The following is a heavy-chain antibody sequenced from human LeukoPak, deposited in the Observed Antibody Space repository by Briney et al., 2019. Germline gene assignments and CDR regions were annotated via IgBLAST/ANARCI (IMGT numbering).Heavy chain of an antibody. J-gene: IGHJ5*02. CDR3: AKDRTGTTGRDWFDP. CDR2: MNPNSGNT. Sequence: ASVKVSCKASGYTFTSYDINWVRQATGQGLEWMGWMNPNSGNTGYAQKFQGRVTMTRNTSISTAYMELSSLRGQDTAVYYCAKDRTGTTGRDWFDPWGQGTLVTVSS. V-gene: IGHV1-8*01. D-gene: IGHD1-1*01. CDR1: GYTFTSYD.